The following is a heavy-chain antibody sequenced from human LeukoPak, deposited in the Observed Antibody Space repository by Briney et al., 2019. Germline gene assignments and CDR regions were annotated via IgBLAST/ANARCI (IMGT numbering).Heavy chain of an antibody. J-gene: IGHJ4*02. CDR1: GFTFSSYA. V-gene: IGHV3-23*01. D-gene: IGHD3-22*01. Sequence: GGSLRLSCAASGFTFSSYAMSWVRQALGKGLEWVSAISGSGGSTYYADSVKGRFTISRDNSKNTLYLQMNSLRAEDTAVYYCAKSPTYYYDSTDYWGQGTLVTVSS. CDR2: ISGSGGST. CDR3: AKSPTYYYDSTDY.